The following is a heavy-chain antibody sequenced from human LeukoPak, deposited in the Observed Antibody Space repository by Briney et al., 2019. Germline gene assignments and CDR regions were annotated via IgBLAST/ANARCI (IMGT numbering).Heavy chain of an antibody. CDR2: INTDGSST. CDR3: ARDFMYSGNCAGC. J-gene: IGHJ4*02. Sequence: GGSLRLSCAASGFIFSSYWMHWVRHAPGKGLVWVSRINTDGSSTSYADSVKGRFTISRDNAKNTLYLQMNSLRAEDTAVYYCARDFMYSGNCAGCWGQGTLVTVSS. D-gene: IGHD6-13*01. V-gene: IGHV3-74*01. CDR1: GFIFSSYW.